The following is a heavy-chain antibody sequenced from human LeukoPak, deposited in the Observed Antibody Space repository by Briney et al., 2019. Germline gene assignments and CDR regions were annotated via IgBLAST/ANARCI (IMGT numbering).Heavy chain of an antibody. J-gene: IGHJ4*02. Sequence: GRSLRLSCTASGFTFDNFAMHWVRQAPGKGLEWVAVIFYDGTIYYYADSVKGRFTISRDNSKNTMYLQMNSLRAEDTAVYYCAKDLSYIGFGYWGQGTLVTVSS. CDR1: GFTFDNFA. CDR2: IFYDGTIY. CDR3: AKDLSYIGFGY. D-gene: IGHD2-15*01. V-gene: IGHV3-30*04.